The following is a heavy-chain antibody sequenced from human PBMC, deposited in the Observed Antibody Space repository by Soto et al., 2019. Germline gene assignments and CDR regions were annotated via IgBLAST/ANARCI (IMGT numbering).Heavy chain of an antibody. D-gene: IGHD5-18*01. CDR3: ASGYSYGVPPLYYYYGMDV. CDR1: GFTFSSYA. CDR2: ISGSGGST. Sequence: PGGSLRLSCAASGFTFSSYAMSWVRQAPGKGLEWVSAISGSGGSTYYADSVKGRFTISRDNSKNTLYLQMNSLKASDTAMYYCASGYSYGVPPLYYYYGMDVWGQGTTVTVSS. V-gene: IGHV3-23*01. J-gene: IGHJ6*02.